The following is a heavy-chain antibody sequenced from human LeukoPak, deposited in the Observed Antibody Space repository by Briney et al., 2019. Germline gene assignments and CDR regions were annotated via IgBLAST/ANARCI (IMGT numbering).Heavy chain of an antibody. D-gene: IGHD5-12*01. V-gene: IGHV3-23*01. CDR3: ATEGEWLRYLYYFDY. J-gene: IGHJ4*02. CDR2: ISGSGGST. Sequence: GGSLRLSCAASGFTFSSYAMRWVRQAPGKGLEWVSAISGSGGSTYYADSVKGRFTISRDNSKNTLYLQMNSLRAEDTAVYYCATEGEWLRYLYYFDYWGQGTLVTVSS. CDR1: GFTFSSYA.